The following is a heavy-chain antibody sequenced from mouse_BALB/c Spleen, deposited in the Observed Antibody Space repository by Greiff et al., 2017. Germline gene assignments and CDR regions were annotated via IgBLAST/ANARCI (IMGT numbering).Heavy chain of an antibody. CDR1: GYTFTSYW. V-gene: IGHV1-87*01. D-gene: IGHD1-1*01. Sequence: QVQLQQSGAELARPGASVKLSCKASGYTFTSYWMQWVKQRPGQGLEWIGAIYPGDGDTRYTQKFKGKATLTADKSSSTAYMQLSSLASEDSAVYYCARGKNYYGSSYYAMDYWGQGTSVTVSS. J-gene: IGHJ4*01. CDR2: IYPGDGDT. CDR3: ARGKNYYGSSYYAMDY.